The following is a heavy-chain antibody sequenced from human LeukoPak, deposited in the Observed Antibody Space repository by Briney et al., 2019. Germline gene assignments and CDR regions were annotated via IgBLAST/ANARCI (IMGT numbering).Heavy chain of an antibody. D-gene: IGHD3-16*02. CDR2: INPSGGST. Sequence: ASVKVSCKASGYTFTSYYMHWVRQAPGQGLEWMGIINPSGGSTSYAQKFQGRVTMTRDTSTSTVYMELSRLRSDDTAVYYCAVIPTHYYYYGMDVWGQGTTVTVSS. V-gene: IGHV1-46*01. CDR3: AVIPTHYYYYGMDV. J-gene: IGHJ6*02. CDR1: GYTFTSYY.